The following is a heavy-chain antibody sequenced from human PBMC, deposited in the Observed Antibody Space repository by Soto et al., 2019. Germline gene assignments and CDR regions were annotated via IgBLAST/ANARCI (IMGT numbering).Heavy chain of an antibody. D-gene: IGHD4-17*01. Sequence: SETLSLTCTVSGGSISSRSYYWGWIRQPPGKGLEWIGSIYYIGNTYYNPSLKSRVTISVDTSKNQFSLKLSSVTASDTAVYYCARDYGGNFNWFDPWGQGTLVTVSS. J-gene: IGHJ5*02. V-gene: IGHV4-39*02. CDR1: GGSISSRSYY. CDR2: IYYIGNT. CDR3: ARDYGGNFNWFDP.